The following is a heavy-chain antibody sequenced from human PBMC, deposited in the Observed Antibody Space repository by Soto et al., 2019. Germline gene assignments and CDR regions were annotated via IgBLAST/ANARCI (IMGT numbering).Heavy chain of an antibody. D-gene: IGHD6-13*01. CDR3: AIGYYSSSWRVVDY. CDR1: GYTFSGYF. Sequence: QVQLVQSGADVKKPGASVKVSCKTSGYTFSGYFMHWLRQAPGQGLEWMGWMNPNSGGTDYAQNFQGRVSMTWDTSISTAYMELSRLRSDDTAIYNCAIGYYSSSWRVVDYWGQGPLVNVSS. V-gene: IGHV1-2*02. CDR2: MNPNSGGT. J-gene: IGHJ4*02.